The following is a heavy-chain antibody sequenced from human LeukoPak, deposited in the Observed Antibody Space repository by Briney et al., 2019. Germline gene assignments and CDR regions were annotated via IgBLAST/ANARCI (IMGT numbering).Heavy chain of an antibody. Sequence: GGSLRLSCAASGFTFSSYAMHWVRQAPGKGLEWVAVISYDGSNKYYADSVKGRFTISRDNSKNTLYLQMHSLRAEDTAVYYCARSEMISSIAARFDYWGQGTLVTVSS. D-gene: IGHD6-6*01. CDR1: GFTFSSYA. CDR3: ARSEMISSIAARFDY. V-gene: IGHV3-30*04. J-gene: IGHJ4*02. CDR2: ISYDGSNK.